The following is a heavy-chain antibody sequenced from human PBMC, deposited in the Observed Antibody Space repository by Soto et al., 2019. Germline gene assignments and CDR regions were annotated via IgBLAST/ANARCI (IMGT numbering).Heavy chain of an antibody. V-gene: IGHV3-23*01. D-gene: IGHD1-1*01. CDR3: AKSLYNDNGSPNDH. CDR2: FSFYGRRDNT. CDR1: GFTFSSYD. Sequence: EVQLLESGGGLVQPGGSLRLSCVGSGFTFSSYDMTWVRQAPGKGLEWVSSFSFYGRRDNTYYADSVKGRFTISRDNSRNTVYLQMDNLRVEDTAVYYCAKSLYNDNGSPNDHWRQGTLVTVSS. J-gene: IGHJ4*02.